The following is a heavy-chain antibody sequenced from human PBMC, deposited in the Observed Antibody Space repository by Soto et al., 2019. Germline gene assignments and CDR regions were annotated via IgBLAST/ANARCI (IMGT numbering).Heavy chain of an antibody. V-gene: IGHV3-23*01. CDR2: ITGIDGRT. Sequence: LRLSCVGSGYTFGNYAMSWVRQAPGKGLEWVSSITGIDGRTYYADSVKGRFTISRDNPKNTLYLQMNNLRAEDTAMFYCAKDRGPYCSGGICYPPSWFDPWGQGTQVTVSS. D-gene: IGHD2-15*01. J-gene: IGHJ5*02. CDR1: GYTFGNYA. CDR3: AKDRGPYCSGGICYPPSWFDP.